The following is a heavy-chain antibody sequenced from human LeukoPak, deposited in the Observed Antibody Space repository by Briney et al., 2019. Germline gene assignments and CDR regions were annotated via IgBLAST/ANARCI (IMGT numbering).Heavy chain of an antibody. CDR2: ISHSGFT. Sequence: SETLSLTCAVYGGSFSGYYWSWIRQPPGKGLEWLGEISHSGFTNYNPSLKSRVAISVDTSKIQISLKLRLVTAADTAVYYCVARAGYASSWNSPPAVYFEKWGQGSLVTVSS. CDR3: VARAGYASSWNSPPAVYFEK. V-gene: IGHV4-34*01. J-gene: IGHJ4*02. CDR1: GGSFSGYY. D-gene: IGHD3-9*01.